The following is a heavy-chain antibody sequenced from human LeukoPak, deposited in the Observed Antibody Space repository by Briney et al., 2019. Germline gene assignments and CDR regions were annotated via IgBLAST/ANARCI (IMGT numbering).Heavy chain of an antibody. CDR1: GFTFSAYA. J-gene: IGHJ4*02. CDR2: ISRSGVST. V-gene: IGHV3-23*01. CDR3: AKERSSGTPDY. D-gene: IGHD6-19*01. Sequence: GGSLRLSCAGSGFTFSAYAMSWVRQAPGKGLEWVSTISRSGVSTYYADSVKGRFTISRDNSKNTLDLQMNSLRPEDTAVYYCAKERSSGTPDYWGQGTLVTVSS.